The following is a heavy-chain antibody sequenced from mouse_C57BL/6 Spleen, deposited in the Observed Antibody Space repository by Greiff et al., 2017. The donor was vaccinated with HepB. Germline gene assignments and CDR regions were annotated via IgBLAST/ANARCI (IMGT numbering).Heavy chain of an antibody. J-gene: IGHJ4*01. CDR3: ARGGAQATVDY. CDR2: IDPSDSYT. D-gene: IGHD3-2*02. V-gene: IGHV1-69*01. CDR1: GYTFTSYW. Sequence: VQLQQPGAELVMPGASVKLSCKASGYTFTSYWMHWVKQRPGQGLEWIGEIDPSDSYTNYNQKFKGKSTLTVDKSSSTAYMQLSSLTSEDSAVYYCARGGAQATVDYWGQGTSVTVSS.